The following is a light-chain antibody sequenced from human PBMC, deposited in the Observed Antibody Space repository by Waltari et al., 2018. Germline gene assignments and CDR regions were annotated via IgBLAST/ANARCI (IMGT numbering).Light chain of an antibody. J-gene: IGKJ1*01. CDR3: QQYNSYSGT. Sequence: DIQMTQSPSTLSASVGDRVTITCRASQSISSWLAWYQQKPGKAPKLLIYKASSLESGFPSRFSGSGSGTEFTLTISRLQPDDFATYYCQQYNSYSGTFGQGTKVEIK. V-gene: IGKV1-5*03. CDR1: QSISSW. CDR2: KAS.